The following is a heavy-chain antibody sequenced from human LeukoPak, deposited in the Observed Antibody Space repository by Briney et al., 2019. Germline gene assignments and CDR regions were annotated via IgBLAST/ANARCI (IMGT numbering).Heavy chain of an antibody. CDR2: IYYSGST. V-gene: IGHV4-59*01. CDR3: ARGMDSWYQKNYYYYGMDV. Sequence: SETPSLTCTVSGGSISSYYWSWIRQPPGKGLEWIGYIYYSGSTNYNPSLKSRVTISVDTSKNQFSLKLSSVTAADTAVYYCARGMDSWYQKNYYYYGMDVWGQGTTVTVSS. J-gene: IGHJ6*02. CDR1: GGSISSYY. D-gene: IGHD6-13*01.